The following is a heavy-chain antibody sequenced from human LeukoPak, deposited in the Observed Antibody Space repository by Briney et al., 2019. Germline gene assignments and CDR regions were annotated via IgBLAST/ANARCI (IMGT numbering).Heavy chain of an antibody. J-gene: IGHJ4*02. CDR1: GGSISSYY. V-gene: IGHV4-59*01. D-gene: IGHD3-22*01. CDR2: IYYSGST. CDR3: ARFLNYYHNSGYYFDY. Sequence: PSETLSLICTVSGGSISSYYWNWIRQPPGKGLEWIGYIYYSGSTNYNPSLKSRVAMSVDTSKNQFSLELSSVTAADTAVYYCARFLNYYHNSGYYFDYWGQGTLVTVSS.